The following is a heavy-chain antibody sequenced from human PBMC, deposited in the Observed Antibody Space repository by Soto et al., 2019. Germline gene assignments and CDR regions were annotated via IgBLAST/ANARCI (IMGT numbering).Heavy chain of an antibody. D-gene: IGHD1-7*01. Sequence: QVQLQESGPGLVKPSGTLSLTCAVSGGSISSSNWWSWVRQPPGKGLEWIGEIYHSGSTNYNPSLKSRVTISVDKSKNQFSLKLSSVTAADTAVYYCAREARGANWNYGWDYYYYGMDVWGQGTTVTVSS. CDR1: GGSISSSNW. CDR2: IYHSGST. CDR3: AREARGANWNYGWDYYYYGMDV. V-gene: IGHV4-4*02. J-gene: IGHJ6*02.